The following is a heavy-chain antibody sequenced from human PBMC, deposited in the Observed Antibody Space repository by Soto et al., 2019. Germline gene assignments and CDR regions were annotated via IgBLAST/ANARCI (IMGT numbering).Heavy chain of an antibody. Sequence: ASVKVSCKASGYTFTSYYMHWARQAPGQGLEWMGIINPSGGSTSYAQKFQGRVTMTRDTSTSTVYMELSSLRSEDTAVYYCARVSAPKTDAFDIWGQGTMVTVSS. CDR2: INPSGGST. J-gene: IGHJ3*02. V-gene: IGHV1-46*01. CDR3: ARVSAPKTDAFDI. CDR1: GYTFTSYY.